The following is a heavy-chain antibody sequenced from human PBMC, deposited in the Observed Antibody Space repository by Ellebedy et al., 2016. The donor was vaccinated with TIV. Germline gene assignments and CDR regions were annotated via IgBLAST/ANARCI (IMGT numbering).Heavy chain of an antibody. CDR1: GGSISGRY. V-gene: IGHV4-59*11. CDR3: ARSSGHVWGSYPD. D-gene: IGHD3-16*01. CDR2: VYYSGST. J-gene: IGHJ4*02. Sequence: MPSETLSLTCTVSGGSISGRYWSWIRQPPGKGLEWIGYVYYSGSTNYNPSLKSRVTISLDTSRNQFSLKLTSVTAADTAFYYCARSSGHVWGSYPDWGQGTQVTVSS.